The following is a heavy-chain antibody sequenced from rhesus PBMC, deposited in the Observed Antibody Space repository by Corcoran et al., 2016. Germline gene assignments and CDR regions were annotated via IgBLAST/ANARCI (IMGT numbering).Heavy chain of an antibody. CDR1: GGSISDSYR. D-gene: IGHD6-25*01. CDR2: IYGSSTST. CDR3: ATGIAAAGDAFDF. J-gene: IGHJ3*01. V-gene: IGHV4S10*01. Sequence: QVQLQESGPGLVKPSETLSLTCAVSGGSISDSYRWSWIRQPPGKGLEWIGYIYGSSTSTNYNPSLKSRVTISKDTSKTQFSLKLSSVTAADTAVYYCATGIAAAGDAFDFWGQGLRVTVSS.